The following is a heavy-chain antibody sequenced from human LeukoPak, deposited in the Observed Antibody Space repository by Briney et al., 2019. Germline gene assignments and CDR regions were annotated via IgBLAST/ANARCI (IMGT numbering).Heavy chain of an antibody. V-gene: IGHV4-59*01. Sequence: SETLSLTCAVYGGSFSGYYWSWIRQPPGKGLEWIGYIYYSGSTNYNPSLKSRVTISVDTSKNQFSLKLSSVTAADTAVYYCARISSGWYPHYYYYYGMDVWGQGTTVTVSS. D-gene: IGHD6-19*01. J-gene: IGHJ6*02. CDR1: GGSFSGYY. CDR3: ARISSGWYPHYYYYYGMDV. CDR2: IYYSGST.